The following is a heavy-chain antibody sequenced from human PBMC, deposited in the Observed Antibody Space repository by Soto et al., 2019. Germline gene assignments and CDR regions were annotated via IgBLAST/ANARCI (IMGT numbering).Heavy chain of an antibody. V-gene: IGHV3-66*01. Sequence: EVQLVESGGGLVQPGGSLRLSCAASGFTVSSNYMRWVRQAPGKGLEWVSVIYSGGSTYYADSVKGRFTISRDNSKNTLYLQMNSLSAEDTAVYYCASLRGCSGGSCYSYFDYWGQGTLVTVSS. J-gene: IGHJ4*02. CDR3: ASLRGCSGGSCYSYFDY. D-gene: IGHD2-15*01. CDR2: IYSGGST. CDR1: GFTVSSNY.